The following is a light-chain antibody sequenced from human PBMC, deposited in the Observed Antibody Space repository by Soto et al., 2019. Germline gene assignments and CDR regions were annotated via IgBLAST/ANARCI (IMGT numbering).Light chain of an antibody. J-gene: IGKJ3*01. V-gene: IGKV3-20*01. CDR2: GAS. Sequence: EIVLTQSPGTLSLSPGERATLSCRASQSVSSTYLAWYQQKAGQAPRLLIFGASSRATGIPDRFSGSGSGTEFTLTISRLEPEDFAVYYCQHYGSSVFTFGPGTKVDIK. CDR3: QHYGSSVFT. CDR1: QSVSSTY.